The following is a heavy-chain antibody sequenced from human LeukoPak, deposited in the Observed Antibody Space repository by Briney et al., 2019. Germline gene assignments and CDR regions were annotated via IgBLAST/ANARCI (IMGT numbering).Heavy chain of an antibody. CDR1: GGSISSSSYY. D-gene: IGHD3-22*01. Sequence: PSETLSLTCTVSGGSISSSSYYWGWIRQPPGKGLEWIGSIYYSGSTYYNPSLKSRVTISVDTSKNQFSLKLSSVTAADTAVYYCARGTRMVTMIVVVHSSFDYWGQGTLVTVSS. CDR3: ARGTRMVTMIVVVHSSFDY. CDR2: IYYSGST. J-gene: IGHJ4*02. V-gene: IGHV4-39*07.